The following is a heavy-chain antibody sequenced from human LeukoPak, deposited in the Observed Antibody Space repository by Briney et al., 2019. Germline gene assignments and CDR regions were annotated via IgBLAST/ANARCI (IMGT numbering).Heavy chain of an antibody. CDR2: IWYDGSNK. J-gene: IGHJ6*02. Sequence: PGGSLRLSCAASGFTFSSYGMHWVRQAPGKGLGWVAVIWYDGSNKYYADSVKGRFTISRDNSKNTLYLQMNSLRAEDTAVYYCAREPPSFQLLEGTTSGGYYYYYGMDVWGQGTTVTVSS. V-gene: IGHV3-33*01. CDR1: GFTFSSYG. CDR3: AREPPSFQLLEGTTSGGYYYYYGMDV. D-gene: IGHD2-2*01.